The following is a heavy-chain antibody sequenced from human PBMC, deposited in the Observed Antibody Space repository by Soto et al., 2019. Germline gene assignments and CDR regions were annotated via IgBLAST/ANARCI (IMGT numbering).Heavy chain of an antibody. CDR1: GFTFSSYA. CDR3: AKWEGAAISSYYYYGMDV. D-gene: IGHD1-26*01. CDR2: ISGSGGST. V-gene: IGHV3-23*01. Sequence: EVQLLESGGGLVQPGGSLRLSCAASGFTFSSYAMSWVRQAPGKGLEWVSAISGSGGSTYYADSVKGRFTISRDNSKNTLYLQMNSLRAEDTALYYCAKWEGAAISSYYYYGMDVWGQGTTVTVSS. J-gene: IGHJ6*02.